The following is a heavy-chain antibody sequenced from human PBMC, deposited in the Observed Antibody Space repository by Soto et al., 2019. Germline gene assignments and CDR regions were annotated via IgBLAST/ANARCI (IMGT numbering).Heavy chain of an antibody. Sequence: PGGSLRLSCAASGFTFSSYAMSWVRQAPGKGLEWVSAISGSGGSTYYADSVKGRFTISRDNSKNTLYLQMNSLRAEDTAVYYCAKDQYYYDSSGYYYDAFDIWGQGTMVTVSS. D-gene: IGHD3-22*01. J-gene: IGHJ3*02. CDR3: AKDQYYYDSSGYYYDAFDI. V-gene: IGHV3-23*01. CDR2: ISGSGGST. CDR1: GFTFSSYA.